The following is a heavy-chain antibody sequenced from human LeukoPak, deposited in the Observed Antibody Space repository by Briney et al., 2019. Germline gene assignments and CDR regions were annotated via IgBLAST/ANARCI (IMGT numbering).Heavy chain of an antibody. CDR1: GFTFSKHA. Sequence: GGSLRLSCAASGFTFSKHAMSWVRQAPGKGLEWVAVIWYDGSNKYYADSVKGRFTISRDNSKNTLYLQMNSLRAEDTAVYYCARDGVGKYSSSSRYFDYWGQGTLVTVSS. J-gene: IGHJ4*02. V-gene: IGHV3-33*07. CDR2: IWYDGSNK. CDR3: ARDGVGKYSSSSRYFDY. D-gene: IGHD6-6*01.